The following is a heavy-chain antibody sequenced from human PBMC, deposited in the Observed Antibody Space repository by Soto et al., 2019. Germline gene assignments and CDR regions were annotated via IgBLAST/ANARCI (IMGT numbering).Heavy chain of an antibody. D-gene: IGHD2-8*02. CDR1: GYSFINYD. V-gene: IGHV1-8*01. J-gene: IGHJ5*02. Sequence: QVLLVQSGAEVKRPGASVKVSCKTSGYSFINYDINWVRRASGQGLEWMGLVNPKSGSTVSAQKFQGRVSMTRNISISTAFLEVSSLTSEDTAVYYCAKGPRGLLVIGKERPTVSPWFDPWGQGTLVIVSS. CDR3: AKGPRGLLVIGKERPTVSPWFDP. CDR2: VNPKSGST.